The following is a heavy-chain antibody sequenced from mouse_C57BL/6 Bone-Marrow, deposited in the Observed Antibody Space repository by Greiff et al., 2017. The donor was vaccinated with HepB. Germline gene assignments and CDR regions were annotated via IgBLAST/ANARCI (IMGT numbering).Heavy chain of an antibody. CDR2: INPNNGGT. CDR1: GYTFTDYY. CDR3: AREGSGYVGY. V-gene: IGHV1-26*01. D-gene: IGHD3-2*02. Sequence: VQLRQSGPELVKPGASVKISCKASGYTFTDYYMNWVKQSHGKSLEWIGDINPNNGGTSYNQKFKGKATLTVDKSSSTAYMELRSLTSEDSAVYYCAREGSGYVGYWGQGTTLTVSS. J-gene: IGHJ2*01.